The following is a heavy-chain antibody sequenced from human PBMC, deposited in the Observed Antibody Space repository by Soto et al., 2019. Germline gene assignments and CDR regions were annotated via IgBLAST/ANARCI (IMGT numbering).Heavy chain of an antibody. D-gene: IGHD5-18*01. CDR1: GFTFSSYW. V-gene: IGHV3-72*01. CDR2: TRSKAQSYTT. Sequence: GGSLRLSCAASGFTFSSYWMSWVRQAPGKGLEWVGRTRSKAQSYTTEYAASVKGRFTISRDDSKNSLYLQMNGLKTEDTAVYYCVRVSGSTEGYSYVFWGQGTLVTVSS. J-gene: IGHJ4*02. CDR3: VRVSGSTEGYSYVF.